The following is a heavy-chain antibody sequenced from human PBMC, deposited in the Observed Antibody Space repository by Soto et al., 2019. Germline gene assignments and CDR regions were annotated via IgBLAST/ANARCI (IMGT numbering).Heavy chain of an antibody. CDR3: ARGAIISRAEYFQH. V-gene: IGHV4-59*01. D-gene: IGHD3-16*01. CDR1: GGSISSYY. J-gene: IGHJ1*01. CDR2: IYYSGST. Sequence: SETLSLTCTVSGGSISSYYWNWIRQPPGKGLEWIGYIYYSGSTNYNPSLKSRVTISVDTSKNQFSLKLSSVTAADTAVYYCARGAIISRAEYFQHWGQGTLVTVSS.